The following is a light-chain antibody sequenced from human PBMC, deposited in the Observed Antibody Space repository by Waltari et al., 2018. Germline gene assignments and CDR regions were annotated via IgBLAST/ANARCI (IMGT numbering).Light chain of an antibody. CDR3: QQYDISPLT. CDR1: QTIRTTY. CDR2: GTF. Sequence: EIVLTQSPGTLSLSPGQGATLSCRTSQTIRTTYLAWYQQKPGQAPTLLIYGTFTRATGIPDRFTGSGSGTHFSLTISSLETEDFATYYCQQYDISPLTFGGGTKVEIK. V-gene: IGKV3-20*01. J-gene: IGKJ4*01.